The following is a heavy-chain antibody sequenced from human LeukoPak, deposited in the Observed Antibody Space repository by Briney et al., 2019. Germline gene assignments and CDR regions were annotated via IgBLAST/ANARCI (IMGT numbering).Heavy chain of an antibody. D-gene: IGHD4-17*01. V-gene: IGHV4-31*03. Sequence: SETLSLTCTVSGGSISSGGFYWHWIRQHPVKGLEWIGFMSYSGTTNYNPSLKSRVTMSVDTTQNQFSLRLSSVTAADTAMYYCARKNDYGASYYIDVWGRGTTVTVSS. CDR3: ARKNDYGASYYIDV. J-gene: IGHJ6*03. CDR2: MSYSGTT. CDR1: GGSISSGGFY.